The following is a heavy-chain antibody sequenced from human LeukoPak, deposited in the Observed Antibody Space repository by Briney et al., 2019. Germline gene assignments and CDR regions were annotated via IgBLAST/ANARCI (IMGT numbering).Heavy chain of an antibody. Sequence: GASVKVSCKASGYTFTSYYMHWVRQAPGQGLEWMGIINPSGGSTSYAQKFQGRVTMTRDTSTSTVYMELSSLRSEDTALYYCARDHGSGRDWFDPWGQGTLVTVSS. CDR3: ARDHGSGRDWFDP. D-gene: IGHD3-10*01. V-gene: IGHV1-46*01. CDR1: GYTFTSYY. CDR2: INPSGGST. J-gene: IGHJ5*02.